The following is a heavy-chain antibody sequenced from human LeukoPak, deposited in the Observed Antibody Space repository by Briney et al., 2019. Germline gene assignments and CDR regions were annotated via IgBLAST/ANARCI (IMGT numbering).Heavy chain of an antibody. Sequence: PGGSLRLSCAASGFTFSSYAMSWVRQAPGKGLEWVSAISGSGGSTYYADSVKGRFTISRDNSKNTLYPQMNSLRAEDTAVYYCAKALDSSGLYYYYYMDVWGKGTTVTVSS. CDR1: GFTFSSYA. CDR2: ISGSGGST. CDR3: AKALDSSGLYYYYYMDV. J-gene: IGHJ6*03. V-gene: IGHV3-23*01. D-gene: IGHD6-25*01.